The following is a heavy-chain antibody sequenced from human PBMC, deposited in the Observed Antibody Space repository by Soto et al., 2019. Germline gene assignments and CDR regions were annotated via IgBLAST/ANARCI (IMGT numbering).Heavy chain of an antibody. V-gene: IGHV3-23*01. CDR2: ISSGGTTT. Sequence: GESLKISCKGSGFSFSTHAMSWVRQAPGKGLEWVSSISSGGTTTFYAASVEGRFTISRDKSKNTLYLQMNSLRADDTAVYYCAREGGSIGGWFGRKFDSWGQGTQVTVS. D-gene: IGHD6-19*01. CDR3: AREGGSIGGWFGRKFDS. J-gene: IGHJ4*02. CDR1: GFSFSTHA.